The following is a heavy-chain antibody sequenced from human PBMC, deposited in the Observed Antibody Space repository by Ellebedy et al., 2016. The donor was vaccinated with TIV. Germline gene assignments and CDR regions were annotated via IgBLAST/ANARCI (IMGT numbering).Heavy chain of an antibody. J-gene: IGHJ4*02. CDR2: INPSGGST. CDR3: ARSRSSGWLHTPDY. Sequence: AASVKVSCKASGYTLSNYFVHWVRQAPGQGLEWMGIINPSGGSTTYAQKLQGRLTMTRDTSTSTVYMELSSLRSEDTAVYYCARSRSSGWLHTPDYWGQGTLVTVSS. CDR1: GYTLSNYF. V-gene: IGHV1-46*04. D-gene: IGHD6-19*01.